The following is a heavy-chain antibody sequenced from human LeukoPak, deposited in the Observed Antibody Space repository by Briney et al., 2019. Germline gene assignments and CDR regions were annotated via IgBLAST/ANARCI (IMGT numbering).Heavy chain of an antibody. Sequence: ASVKVSCKSSGYTFTSYYMHWVRQPPGQGLEWMGIINPSGGSTSYAQKFQGRVTMTRDTSTSTVYMELRSLRSEDTAVYYCARGIGERKGFDPWGQGTLVTVSS. D-gene: IGHD3-10*01. CDR3: ARGIGERKGFDP. CDR2: INPSGGST. J-gene: IGHJ5*02. CDR1: GYTFTSYY. V-gene: IGHV1-46*01.